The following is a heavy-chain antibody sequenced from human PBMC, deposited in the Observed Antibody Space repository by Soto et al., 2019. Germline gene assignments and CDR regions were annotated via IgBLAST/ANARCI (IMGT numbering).Heavy chain of an antibody. CDR1: GDSLSNYG. Sequence: QVQLVQSGAEVKKPGSSVKVSCKASGDSLSNYGISWVRQAPGQGLEWMGGIIPVFGTANYAQKFQGRVTITADESTSIVYMDVTSLRSEDTAVYYCARGDATKIVVTTYYGMDVWGQGTTVTVSS. J-gene: IGHJ6*02. CDR2: IIPVFGTA. V-gene: IGHV1-69*12. CDR3: ARGDATKIVVTTYYGMDV. D-gene: IGHD4-17*01.